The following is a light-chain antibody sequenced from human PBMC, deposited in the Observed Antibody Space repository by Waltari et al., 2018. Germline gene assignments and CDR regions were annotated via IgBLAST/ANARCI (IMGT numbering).Light chain of an antibody. J-gene: IGKJ1*01. V-gene: IGKV3-20*01. CDR1: QSVSRA. CDR2: GAS. CDR3: QHYVSLPVT. Sequence: EIVLTQSPGTLSLSPGERATLSCRASQSVSRALAWYQQNPGQPPRLLIYGASNRATGIPDRFSGSGSGTDFSLIISRLEPEDFAVYYCQHYVSLPVTFGQGTKVEIK.